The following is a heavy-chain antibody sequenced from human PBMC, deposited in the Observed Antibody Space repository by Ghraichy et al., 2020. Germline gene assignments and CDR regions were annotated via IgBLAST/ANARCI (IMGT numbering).Heavy chain of an antibody. CDR3: AREHNWNDFDWFDP. V-gene: IGHV4-59*01. CDR1: GGSISSYY. Sequence: SETLSLTCTVSGGSISSYYWSWIRQPPGKGLEWIGYIYYSGSTNYNPSLKSRVTISVDTSKNQFSLKLSSVTAADTAVYYCAREHNWNDFDWFDPWGQGTLVTVSS. D-gene: IGHD1-20*01. J-gene: IGHJ5*02. CDR2: IYYSGST.